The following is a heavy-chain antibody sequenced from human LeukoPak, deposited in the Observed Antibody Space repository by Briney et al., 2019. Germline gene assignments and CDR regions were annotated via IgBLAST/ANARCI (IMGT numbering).Heavy chain of an antibody. J-gene: IGHJ4*02. Sequence: PGGSLRLSCAASGFPFSDYYMSWIRQAPGKGLEWVSYISGTDSIVYFGDSVKGRFTISRDNAKNSLYLQMNRRRAEDTAVYYCARGRRVSQWLDRYFDFWGQGTLVTVSS. CDR3: ARGRRVSQWLDRYFDF. CDR2: ISGTDSIV. D-gene: IGHD6-19*01. CDR1: GFPFSDYY. V-gene: IGHV3-11*04.